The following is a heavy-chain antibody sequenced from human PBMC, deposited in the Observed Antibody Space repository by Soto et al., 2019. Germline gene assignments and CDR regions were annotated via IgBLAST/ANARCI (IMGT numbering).Heavy chain of an antibody. Sequence: ASVKVSCKASGYTFTTYGISWVRQAPGQGLEWMGWISAYNGNTDYAQNLQGRVTMTTDTSTSTAYMELRSLTSDDTAVYYCARAPHYYDSSAYDHWGQGTLVTVSS. D-gene: IGHD3-22*01. CDR3: ARAPHYYDSSAYDH. CDR2: ISAYNGNT. CDR1: GYTFTTYG. V-gene: IGHV1-18*01. J-gene: IGHJ4*02.